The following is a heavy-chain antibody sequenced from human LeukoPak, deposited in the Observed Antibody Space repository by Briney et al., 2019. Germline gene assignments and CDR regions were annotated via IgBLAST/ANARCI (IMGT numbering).Heavy chain of an antibody. CDR2: LHAAGGT. D-gene: IGHD3-22*01. V-gene: IGHV3-53*04. Sequence: PGGSLRLSCAASGLTVSSNYITWVRQPPGKGLEWVSVLHAAGGTYYADSVKGRFTIPRHISKNTVYLQMNSLRAEDTAVYYCAREGYDSSGYPRLLDYWGQGTLVTVSS. J-gene: IGHJ4*02. CDR1: GLTVSSNY. CDR3: AREGYDSSGYPRLLDY.